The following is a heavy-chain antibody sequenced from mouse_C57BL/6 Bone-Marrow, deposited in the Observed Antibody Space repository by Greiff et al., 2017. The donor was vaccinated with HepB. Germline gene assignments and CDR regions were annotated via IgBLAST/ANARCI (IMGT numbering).Heavy chain of an antibody. J-gene: IGHJ2*01. CDR2: INTRGTYT. CDR3: TRDRFDYYFDY. V-gene: IGHV5-6*01. Sequence: EVKVVESGGDLVKPGGSLKLSCVASGFTFSTSGMSWVRQTPDKRLEWVATINTRGTYTYYPASVKGRFTISKDTAKNTLFLQMNSLKSEDSAIYYCTRDRFDYYFDYWGQGTTLTVTS. D-gene: IGHD2-14*01. CDR1: GFTFSTSG.